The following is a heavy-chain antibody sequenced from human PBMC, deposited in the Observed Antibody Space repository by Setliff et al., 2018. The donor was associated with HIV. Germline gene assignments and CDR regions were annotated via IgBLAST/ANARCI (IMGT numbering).Heavy chain of an antibody. J-gene: IGHJ4*02. D-gene: IGHD1-1*01. CDR1: GGSMSRFY. V-gene: IGHV4-59*01. Sequence: SETLSLTCTVSGGSMSRFYWTWIRQPPGKGLEWIGFVYSTGSINYSPSFRGRLTISLDTSENQFSLHLTSVTAADTAVYYCARAEGDAYNSLPYFDYWGQGALVTVSS. CDR3: ARAEGDAYNSLPYFDY. CDR2: VYSTGSI.